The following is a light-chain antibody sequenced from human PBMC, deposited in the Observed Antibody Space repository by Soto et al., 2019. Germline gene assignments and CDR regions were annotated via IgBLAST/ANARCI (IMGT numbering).Light chain of an antibody. CDR2: DAS. V-gene: IGKV3-11*01. Sequence: IVLTQSPATLALSPGERATLSCRASQSVRNYLAWYQQKPGQAPRLLIYDASNRATGIPARFSASGSGTDFPVTISSLEHEAFAVYYCQNGSDRVTLGVGTKV. CDR1: QSVRNY. CDR3: QNGSDRVT. J-gene: IGKJ4*01.